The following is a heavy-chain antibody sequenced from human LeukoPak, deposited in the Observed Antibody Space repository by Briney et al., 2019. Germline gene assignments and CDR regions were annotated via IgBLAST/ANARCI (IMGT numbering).Heavy chain of an antibody. CDR3: AKDSPFSYYYDSSGYHYYFDY. CDR2: ISGDGGST. Sequence: GGSLRLSCAASGFTFDDYATHWVRQAPGKGLEWVSLISGDGGSTYYADSVKGRFTISRDDSKNSLYLQMNSLRTEDTALYYCAKDSPFSYYYDSSGYHYYFDYWGQGTLVTVSS. D-gene: IGHD3-22*01. J-gene: IGHJ4*02. CDR1: GFTFDDYA. V-gene: IGHV3-43*02.